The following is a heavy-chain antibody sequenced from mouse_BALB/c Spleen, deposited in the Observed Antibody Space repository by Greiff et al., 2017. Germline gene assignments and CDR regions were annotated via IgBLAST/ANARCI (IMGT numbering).Heavy chain of an antibody. CDR1: GFTFSDYY. CDR2: ISDGGSYT. V-gene: IGHV5-4*02. D-gene: IGHD2-1*01. J-gene: IGHJ3*01. Sequence: EVQRVESGGGLVKPGGSLKLSCAASGFTFSDYYMYWVRQTPEKRLEWVATISDGGSYTYYPDSVKGRFTISRDNAKNNLYLQMSSLKSEDTAMYYCARGIYYGNYGGFAYWGQGTLVTVSA. CDR3: ARGIYYGNYGGFAY.